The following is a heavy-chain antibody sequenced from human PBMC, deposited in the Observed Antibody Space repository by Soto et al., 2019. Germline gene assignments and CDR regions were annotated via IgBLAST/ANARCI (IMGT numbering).Heavy chain of an antibody. J-gene: IGHJ4*02. D-gene: IGHD2-15*01. CDR3: AKDGAPLGYCSGGSCYGDYFDY. Sequence: PGGSLRLSCAASGFTFSSYAMSWVRQAPGKGLEWVSAISGSGGSTYYADSVKGRFTISRDNSKNTLYLQMNSLRAEDTAVYYCAKDGAPLGYCSGGSCYGDYFDYWGQGTLVTVSS. V-gene: IGHV3-23*01. CDR1: GFTFSSYA. CDR2: ISGSGGST.